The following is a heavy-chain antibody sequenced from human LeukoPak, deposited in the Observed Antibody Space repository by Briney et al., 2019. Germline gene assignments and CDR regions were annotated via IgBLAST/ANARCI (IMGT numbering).Heavy chain of an antibody. V-gene: IGHV1-46*01. J-gene: IGHJ4*02. CDR2: INPSGGST. CDR3: ARGANLGVGSSSGISGY. CDR1: GYTFTSYY. Sequence: GASVKVSCKASGYTFTSYYMHWVRQAPGQGLEWMGIINPSGGSTSYAQKFQGRVTMTRDMSTSTVYMELSSLRSEDTAVYYCARGANLGVGSSSGISGYWGQGTLVTVSS. D-gene: IGHD6-6*01.